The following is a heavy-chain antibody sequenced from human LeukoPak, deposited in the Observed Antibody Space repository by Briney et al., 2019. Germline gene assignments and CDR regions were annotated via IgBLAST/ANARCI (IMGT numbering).Heavy chain of an antibody. Sequence: RTGGSLRLSCSASGFGFGDHGMSWVRQVPGKGLEWVSGINWSGGSTGYADPVRGRFTISRDNAKNSLYLQMDSLTAEDTALYYCARAPITSPSYFDHWGQGTLVTVSS. V-gene: IGHV3-20*04. CDR3: ARAPITSPSYFDH. J-gene: IGHJ4*02. CDR1: GFGFGDHG. D-gene: IGHD2-2*01. CDR2: INWSGGST.